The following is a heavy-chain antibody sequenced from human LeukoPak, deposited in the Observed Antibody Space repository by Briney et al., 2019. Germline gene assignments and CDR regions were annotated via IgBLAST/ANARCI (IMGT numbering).Heavy chain of an antibody. Sequence: GGSLRLSCAASWFTLSCYAMHRVRQAPSQGPGRVAVISYDGSNKYYADSVKGRFTISRDNSKNTLYLQMNSLRAEDTAVYYCAREWGYSYGYYFDYWGQGTLVTVSS. CDR3: AREWGYSYGYYFDY. CDR1: WFTLSCYA. J-gene: IGHJ4*02. CDR2: ISYDGSNK. D-gene: IGHD5-18*01. V-gene: IGHV3-30-3*01.